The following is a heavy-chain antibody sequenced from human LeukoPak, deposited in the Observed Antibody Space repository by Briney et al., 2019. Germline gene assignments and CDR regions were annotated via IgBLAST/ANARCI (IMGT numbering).Heavy chain of an antibody. J-gene: IGHJ4*02. V-gene: IGHV1-2*02. CDR1: VYTFTRYY. D-gene: IGHD3-3*01. CDR3: ARAPGSNPIYYFDY. CDR2: INPTIGGT. Sequence: ASVTVSFKASVYTFTRYYMHWVRLAPGQGLEWMGWINPTIGGTNVAQKFQGRVTMTKDTSISTAYMELSRLRSDDTAVYYCARAPGSNPIYYFDYWGQGTLVTVSS.